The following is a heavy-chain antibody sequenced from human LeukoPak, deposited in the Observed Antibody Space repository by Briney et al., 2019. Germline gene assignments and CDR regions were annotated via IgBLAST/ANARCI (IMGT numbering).Heavy chain of an antibody. Sequence: HPGGSLRLSCAASGFTFSSYALHWVRQAPGKGLEWVAVISYDDGSNKYYADSVKGRFTISRDNSKNTLYLQMNSLRTEDTAVYYCARESGGNTPYYFDYWGQGTLVTVSS. J-gene: IGHJ4*02. CDR1: GFTFSSYA. D-gene: IGHD2-2*02. CDR3: ARESGGNTPYYFDY. CDR2: ISYDDGSNK. V-gene: IGHV3-30*04.